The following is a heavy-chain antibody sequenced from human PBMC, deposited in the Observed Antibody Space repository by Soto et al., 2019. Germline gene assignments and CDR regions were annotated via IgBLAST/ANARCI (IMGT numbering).Heavy chain of an antibody. CDR1: GFTFSSYG. CDR3: ARGARAAIDY. Sequence: QVQLVESGGGVVQPGRSLRLSCAASGFTFSSYGMHWVRQAPGKGLEWVAVIWYDESNKYYADSVKGRFTISRDNSKNTLYLQMNSLRAEDTAVYYCARGARAAIDYWGQGTLVTVSS. CDR2: IWYDESNK. D-gene: IGHD6-25*01. V-gene: IGHV3-33*01. J-gene: IGHJ4*02.